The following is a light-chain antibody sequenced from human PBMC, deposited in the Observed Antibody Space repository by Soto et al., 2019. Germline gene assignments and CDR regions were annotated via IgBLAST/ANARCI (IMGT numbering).Light chain of an antibody. Sequence: EIVLTQSPATLSLSPGERATLSCRASQSVSSYLAWYQQKPGQAPRLLIYDASNRATGIPARFSGSGSGTDFTLTISSLEPEDFALYYCQQYDSWPPLFTFGPGTKVDLK. CDR2: DAS. V-gene: IGKV3-11*01. CDR3: QQYDSWPPLFT. CDR1: QSVSSY. J-gene: IGKJ3*01.